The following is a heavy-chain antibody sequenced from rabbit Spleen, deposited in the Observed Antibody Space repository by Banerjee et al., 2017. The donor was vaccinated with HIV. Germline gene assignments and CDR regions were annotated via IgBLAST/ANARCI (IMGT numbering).Heavy chain of an antibody. V-gene: IGHV1S47*01. CDR1: GFDFSSYG. J-gene: IGHJ4*01. CDR2: IDPVFGIT. D-gene: IGHD4-1*01. Sequence: QEQLVESGGGLVQPGGSLKVSCKASGFDFSSYGVSWVRQAPGKGLEWIGYIDPVFGITYYANWVNGRFTISSHNAQNTLFLQLNSLTVADTATYFCVREVAAKLNLWGPGTLVTVS. CDR3: VREVAAKLNL.